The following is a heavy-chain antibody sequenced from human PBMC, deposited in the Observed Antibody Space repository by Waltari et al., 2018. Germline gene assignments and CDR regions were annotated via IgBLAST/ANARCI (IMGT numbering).Heavy chain of an antibody. CDR1: GGSFSGYY. CDR2: INHSGST. J-gene: IGHJ4*02. Sequence: QVQLQQWGAGLLKPSETLSLTCAVYGGSFSGYYWSWIRKPPGKGLEWIGEINHSGSTNYNPSLKSRVTISVDTSKNQFSLKLSSVTAADTAVYYCARGVRQVVNTYFDYWGQGTLVTVSS. D-gene: IGHD2-15*01. CDR3: ARGVRQVVNTYFDY. V-gene: IGHV4-34*01.